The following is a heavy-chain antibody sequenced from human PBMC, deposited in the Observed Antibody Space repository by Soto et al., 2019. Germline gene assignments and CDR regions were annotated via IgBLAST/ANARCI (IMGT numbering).Heavy chain of an antibody. CDR2: IWYDGSNK. J-gene: IGHJ3*02. D-gene: IGHD3-3*01. CDR3: ARALSGFLEWLVTKPPAFDI. V-gene: IGHV3-33*01. Sequence: QVQLVESEGGVVQPGRSLRLSCAASGFTFSSYGMHWVRQAPGKGLEWVAVIWYDGSNKYYADSVKGRFTISRDNSKNTLYLQMNSLRAEDTAVYYCARALSGFLEWLVTKPPAFDIWGQGTMVTVSS. CDR1: GFTFSSYG.